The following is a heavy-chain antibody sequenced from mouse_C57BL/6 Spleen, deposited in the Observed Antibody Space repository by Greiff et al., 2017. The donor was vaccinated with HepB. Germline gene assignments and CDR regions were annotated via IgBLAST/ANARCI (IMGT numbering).Heavy chain of an antibody. Sequence: VQLQQPGAELVKPGASVKLSCKASGYTFTSYWMQWVKQRPGQGLEWIGEIDPSDSYTNYNQKFKGKATLTVDTSSSTAYMQLSSLTSEDSAVYYCASRYDYEVYWGQGTTLTVSS. J-gene: IGHJ2*01. CDR3: ASRYDYEVY. V-gene: IGHV1-50*01. D-gene: IGHD2-4*01. CDR1: GYTFTSYW. CDR2: IDPSDSYT.